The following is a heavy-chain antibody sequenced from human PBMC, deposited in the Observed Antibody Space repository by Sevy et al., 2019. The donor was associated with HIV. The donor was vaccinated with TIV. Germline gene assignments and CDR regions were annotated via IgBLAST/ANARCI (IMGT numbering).Heavy chain of an antibody. D-gene: IGHD6-13*01. J-gene: IGHJ6*02. Sequence: GGSLRLSCAASGFTVSNNYMSWVRQAPGKGLEWVSAISGSGRYTYDADSVKGRFTLSRDNSKNTLYLQMNSLRAEDTAVYYCATRTLSSSFYYYYGMDVWGQGTTVTVSS. CDR1: GFTVSNNY. CDR3: ATRTLSSSFYYYYGMDV. V-gene: IGHV3-23*01. CDR2: ISGSGRYT.